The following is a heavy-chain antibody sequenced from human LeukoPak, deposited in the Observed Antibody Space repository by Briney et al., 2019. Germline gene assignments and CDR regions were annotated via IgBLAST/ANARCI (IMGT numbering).Heavy chain of an antibody. J-gene: IGHJ3*02. D-gene: IGHD2-21*02. CDR3: ARRICGGDCYSGQDAFDI. CDR2: IYYSGST. V-gene: IGHV4-39*07. CDR1: GGSISSSSYY. Sequence: SETLSLTCTVSGGSISSSSYYWGWIRQPPGKGLEWIGSIYYSGSTYYNPSLKSRVTISVDTSKNQFSLKPSSVTAADTAVYYCARRICGGDCYSGQDAFDIWGQGTMVTVSS.